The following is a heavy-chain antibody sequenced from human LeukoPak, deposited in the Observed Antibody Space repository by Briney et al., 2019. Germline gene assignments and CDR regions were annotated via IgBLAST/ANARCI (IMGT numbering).Heavy chain of an antibody. D-gene: IGHD1-26*01. J-gene: IGHJ3*01. CDR3: AKAFQRGWERDAFAF. V-gene: IGHV3-23*01. Sequence: GGSLRLSCAASGFTFSSYGMYWVRQAPGKGLEWVSLISGSGDTTNYADSVKGRFTISRDNSKNTLYLQMNSLGADDTAVYYCAKAFQRGWERDAFAFWGQGTLVTVSS. CDR1: GFTFSSYG. CDR2: ISGSGDTT.